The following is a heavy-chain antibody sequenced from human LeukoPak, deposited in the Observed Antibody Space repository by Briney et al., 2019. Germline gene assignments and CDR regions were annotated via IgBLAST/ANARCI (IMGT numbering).Heavy chain of an antibody. CDR3: ARDLVVAGTYGFGN. V-gene: IGHV3-21*01. CDR2: ISSSSSYI. CDR1: GFTFSSYS. J-gene: IGHJ4*02. Sequence: PGGSLRLSCAASGFTFSSYSMNWVRQAPGKGLEWVSSISSSSSYIYYADSVKGRFTISRDNAKNSLYLQMNSLRAEDTAVYYCARDLVVAGTYGFGNWGQGTLVTVSS. D-gene: IGHD2-15*01.